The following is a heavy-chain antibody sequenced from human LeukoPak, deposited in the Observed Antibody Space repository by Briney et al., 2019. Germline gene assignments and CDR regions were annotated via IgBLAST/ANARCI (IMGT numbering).Heavy chain of an antibody. CDR1: GFTFSSSW. V-gene: IGHV3-7*01. Sequence: PGGSLRLSCAASGFTFSSSWMTWVRQTPGKGLEWVANIKEDGSEKYYVDSVKGRFTISRDNAKNSLYLQMNSLRAGDTALYYCATDVGADWGQGTLVTVSS. J-gene: IGHJ4*02. CDR2: IKEDGSEK. CDR3: ATDVGAD.